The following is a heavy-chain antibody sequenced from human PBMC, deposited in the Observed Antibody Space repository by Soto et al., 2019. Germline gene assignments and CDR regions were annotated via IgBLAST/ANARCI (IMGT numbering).Heavy chain of an antibody. D-gene: IGHD3-10*01. CDR2: ISYSGST. CDR1: GGSVSSSGSY. V-gene: IGHV4-39*01. J-gene: IGHJ6*02. Sequence: PSETLSLTCTVSGGSVSSSGSYWGWIRQPPGKGLEWIGTISYSGSTYYSPSLKSRVTISVDTSKSQFSLKLSPVTAADTAVYYCARRYFYGSGKYGLDVWGQGTAVT. CDR3: ARRYFYGSGKYGLDV.